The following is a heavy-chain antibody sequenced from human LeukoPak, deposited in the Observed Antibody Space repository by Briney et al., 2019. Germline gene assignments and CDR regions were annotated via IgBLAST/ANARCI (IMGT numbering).Heavy chain of an antibody. D-gene: IGHD3-16*01. CDR1: GFTFSSYS. Sequence: PGGSLRLSCAASGFTFSSYSMNWVRQAPGKGLEWVSGISGSGGSTYYADSVKGRFTISRDNSKNTLYLQMNSLRAEDTAVYYCARSRGPSTFGGVHDYWGQGTLVTVSS. J-gene: IGHJ4*02. V-gene: IGHV3-23*01. CDR2: ISGSGGST. CDR3: ARSRGPSTFGGVHDY.